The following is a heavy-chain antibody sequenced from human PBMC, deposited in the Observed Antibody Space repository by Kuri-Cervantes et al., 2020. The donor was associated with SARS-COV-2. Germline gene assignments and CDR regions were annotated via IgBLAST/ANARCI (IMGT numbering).Heavy chain of an antibody. V-gene: IGHV3-74*01. J-gene: IGHJ4*02. D-gene: IGHD1-1*01. Sequence: GGSLRLSCAASGFTFNSYTMHWVRQAPGKGLVWVSRINPDGSYTNNADSVKGRFTLSRDNAKNMLFLQMNSLRAEDTAVYYCVRDGDHWNFDYWGQGTLVTVSS. CDR1: GFTFNSYT. CDR2: INPDGSYT. CDR3: VRDGDHWNFDY.